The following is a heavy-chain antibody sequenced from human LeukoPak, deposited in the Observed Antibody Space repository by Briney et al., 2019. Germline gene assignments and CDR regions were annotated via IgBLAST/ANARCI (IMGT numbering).Heavy chain of an antibody. CDR2: ISYDGSNK. V-gene: IGHV3-30*18. Sequence: GGSLRLSCAASGFTVNNNYMSWVRQAPGKGLEWVAVISYDGSNKYYADSVKGRFTISRDNPKNTLDLQMNSLRAEDTAVYYCAKDLRVTAVAGSPLDVWGKGTTVTVSS. D-gene: IGHD6-19*01. CDR1: GFTVNNNY. J-gene: IGHJ6*04. CDR3: AKDLRVTAVAGSPLDV.